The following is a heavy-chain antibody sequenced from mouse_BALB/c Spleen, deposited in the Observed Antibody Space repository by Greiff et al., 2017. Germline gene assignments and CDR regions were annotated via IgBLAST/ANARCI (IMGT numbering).Heavy chain of an antibody. Sequence: EVMLVESGGDLVKPGGSLKLSCAASGFTFSSYGMSWVRQTPDKRLEWVATISSGGSYTYYPDSVKGRFTISRDNAKNNLYLQMSSLKSEDTAMYYCARDPTTTVVARGYAMDYWGQGTSVTVSS. D-gene: IGHD1-1*01. J-gene: IGHJ4*01. CDR3: ARDPTTTVVARGYAMDY. V-gene: IGHV5-6*02. CDR1: GFTFSSYG. CDR2: ISSGGSYT.